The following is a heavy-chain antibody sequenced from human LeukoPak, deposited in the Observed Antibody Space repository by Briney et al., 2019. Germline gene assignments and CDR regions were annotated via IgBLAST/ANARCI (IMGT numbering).Heavy chain of an antibody. Sequence: GGSLRLSCAASGFALSSYWMHWVRQVPGKGLVWVSRINSDGSTTGYADSVKGRFTISRDNAKNTLYLQMNSLRAEDTAVYYCARRDVLEIWGHGTLVTVSS. CDR2: INSDGSTT. CDR3: ARRDVLEI. CDR1: GFALSSYW. V-gene: IGHV3-74*01. J-gene: IGHJ3*02.